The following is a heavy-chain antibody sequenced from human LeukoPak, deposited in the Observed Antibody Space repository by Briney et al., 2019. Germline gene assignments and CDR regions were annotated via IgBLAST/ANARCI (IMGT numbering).Heavy chain of an antibody. CDR1: GFSFSNHA. D-gene: IGHD1-1*01. CDR2: ISYDAKIK. CDR3: ARGETGTCLGH. Sequence: QPGGSLRLSCAASGFSFSNHAMHWVRQAPGKGLEWVSFISYDAKIKFYVGSVKGRFAISRDNSKNTLQLQMNSLRVEDTAIYYCARGETGTCLGHWGQGILVTVSS. J-gene: IGHJ5*02. V-gene: IGHV3-30*09.